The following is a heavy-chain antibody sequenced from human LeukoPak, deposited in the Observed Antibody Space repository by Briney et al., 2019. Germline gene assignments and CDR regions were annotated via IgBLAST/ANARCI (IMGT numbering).Heavy chain of an antibody. V-gene: IGHV3-21*04. CDR2: ITSSGAYI. Sequence: GGSLRLSCAASGFTFNNYNMNWVRQAPGKALEWVSSITSSGAYIFYADSVKGRFTISRDNAKDSLYLQMNSLRAEDTAIYYCAKGSAYGSGSYVDYWGQGTLVTVSS. J-gene: IGHJ4*02. CDR1: GFTFNNYN. CDR3: AKGSAYGSGSYVDY. D-gene: IGHD3-10*01.